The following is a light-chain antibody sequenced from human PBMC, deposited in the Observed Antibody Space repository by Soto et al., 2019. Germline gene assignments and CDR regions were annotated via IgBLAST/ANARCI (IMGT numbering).Light chain of an antibody. CDR3: QQYSSYSRT. Sequence: DIRMTQSPSTLSASVGDRVTITCRASQSISSWLAWYQQKPGKAPKVLIYDASSLESGVPSRFSGSGSGTEFTLTISSLQPDDFATYFCQQYSSYSRTFGQGTKVEIK. V-gene: IGKV1-5*01. CDR1: QSISSW. J-gene: IGKJ1*01. CDR2: DAS.